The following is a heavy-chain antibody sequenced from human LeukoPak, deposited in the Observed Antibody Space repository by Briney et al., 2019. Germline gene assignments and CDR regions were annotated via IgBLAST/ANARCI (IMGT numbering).Heavy chain of an antibody. CDR1: GYTFTTSW. J-gene: IGHJ5*02. CDR3: ARIYSSSSSWFGP. V-gene: IGHV5-51*01. CDR2: IYPSDSDT. Sequence: GESPKISCKGSGYTFTTSWIGWVRQMPGKGLEWMGIIYPSDSDTRYSPSFQGQVTISADTSISTACLQWSSLKASDTAMYYCARIYSSSSSWFGPWGQGTLVTVSS. D-gene: IGHD6-13*01.